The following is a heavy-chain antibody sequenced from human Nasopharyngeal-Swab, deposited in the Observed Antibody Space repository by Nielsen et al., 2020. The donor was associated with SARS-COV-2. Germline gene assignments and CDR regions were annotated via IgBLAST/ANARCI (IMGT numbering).Heavy chain of an antibody. CDR1: GFPFTTSG. V-gene: IGHV3-33*01. D-gene: IGHD1-26*01. J-gene: IGHJ4*02. CDR3: ARFRGTINSSDY. Sequence: SCSASGFPFTTSGMHWVRQAPGKGLEWLAMIWHDGSKKYYADSVEGRFTISRDNSNSTLYLQMNSLQPDDTAIYYCARFRGTINSSDYWGQGTLVIVSS. CDR2: IWHDGSKK.